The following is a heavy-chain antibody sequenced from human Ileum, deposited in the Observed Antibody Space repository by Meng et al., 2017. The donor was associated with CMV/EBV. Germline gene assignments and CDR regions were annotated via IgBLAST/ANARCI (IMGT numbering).Heavy chain of an antibody. V-gene: IGHV3-74*01. CDR2: INRVGSAT. J-gene: IGHJ4*02. Sequence: GGSLRLSCAASGFTFSMYSMHWVRQAPGKGLVWVSRINRVGSATTYTDSVKGRFTISRDNAKNTLYLQMKSLRVEDTAVYYCAREADDSSGYCDYWGQGTLVTVSS. D-gene: IGHD3-22*01. CDR3: AREADDSSGYCDY. CDR1: GFTFSMYS.